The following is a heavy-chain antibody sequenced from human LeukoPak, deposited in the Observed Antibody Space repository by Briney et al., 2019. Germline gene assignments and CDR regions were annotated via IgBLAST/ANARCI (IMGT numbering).Heavy chain of an antibody. CDR2: IYYSGST. CDR3: ARVFQQLVTWATWDYWFDP. V-gene: IGHV4-39*07. Sequence: SETLSLTCTVSGGSISSSSYYWGWIRQPPGKGLEWIGSIYYSGSTYYNPSLKSRVTISVDTSKNQFSLKLSSVTAADTAVYYCARVFQQLVTWATWDYWFDPWGQGTLVTVSS. D-gene: IGHD6-13*01. J-gene: IGHJ5*02. CDR1: GGSISSSSYY.